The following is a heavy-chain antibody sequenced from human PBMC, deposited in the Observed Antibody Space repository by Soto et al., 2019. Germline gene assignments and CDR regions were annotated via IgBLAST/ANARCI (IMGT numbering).Heavy chain of an antibody. CDR2: ISYDGSNK. J-gene: IGHJ4*02. D-gene: IGHD3-22*01. CDR3: AKDPYYYDSSGYYYN. Sequence: GSLRLCCAASGFSLSSYGMHWVRQAPGKGLEWVAVISYDGSNKYYADSVKGRFTISRDNSKNTLYLQMNSLRAEDTAVYYCAKDPYYYDSSGYYYNWGQGTLVTVSS. V-gene: IGHV3-30*18. CDR1: GFSLSSYG.